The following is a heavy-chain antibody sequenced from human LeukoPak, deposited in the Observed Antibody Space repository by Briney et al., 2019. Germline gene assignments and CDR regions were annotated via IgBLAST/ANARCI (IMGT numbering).Heavy chain of an antibody. CDR1: GFTFSSYS. CDR3: ARSIAVAGGLDH. CDR2: ISSSSSYI. J-gene: IGHJ4*02. D-gene: IGHD6-19*01. Sequence: GGSLRLSCAASGFTFSSYSMNWVRQAPGKGLEWVSSISSSSSYIYYADSVKGRFTISRDNAKNSLYLQMNSLRAEDTAVYYCARSIAVAGGLDHWGQGTLVTVSS. V-gene: IGHV3-21*01.